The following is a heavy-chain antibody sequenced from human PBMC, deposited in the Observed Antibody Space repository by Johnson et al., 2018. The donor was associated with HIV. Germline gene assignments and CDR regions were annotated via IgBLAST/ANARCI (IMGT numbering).Heavy chain of an antibody. J-gene: IGHJ3*02. CDR1: GFTFSSYA. V-gene: IGHV3-30-3*02. CDR2: ISYDGSNK. CDR3: AKNNQVWGLLPVDAFDI. D-gene: IGHD1-26*01. Sequence: VQLVESGGGVVRPGGSLRLSCAASGFTFSSYAMHWVRQAPGKGLEWVAVISYDGSNKYYADSVKGRFTISRDNSKNTLYLQVNSLRPEDTAVYYCAKNNQVWGLLPVDAFDIWGQGTLITVSS.